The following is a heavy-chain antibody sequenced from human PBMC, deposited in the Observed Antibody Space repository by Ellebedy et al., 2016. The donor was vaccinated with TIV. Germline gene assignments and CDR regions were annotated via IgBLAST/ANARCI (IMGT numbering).Heavy chain of an antibody. CDR1: GGSISSYD. V-gene: IGHV4-59*08. J-gene: IGHJ5*01. CDR2: MYDSGST. Sequence: MPSETLSLTCTVSGGSISSYDWSWIRQTPGKGLEWLGYMYDSGSTKNNPSLKSRVTISVDTSENHFFLKLTSVTAAYTAVYYCARHKGTAYDSWGQGILVTVSS. CDR3: ARHKGTAYDS.